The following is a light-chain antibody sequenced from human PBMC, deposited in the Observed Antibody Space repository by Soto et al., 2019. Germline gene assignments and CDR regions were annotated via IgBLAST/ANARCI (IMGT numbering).Light chain of an antibody. CDR3: KQTLSFPPT. J-gene: IGKJ1*01. CDR1: QAIDSW. Sequence: DIQMTQSPSSVSAPVRRRVDITCRASQAIDSWLAWYQQKPGEAPKLLIFTGSLLHSGVPPRFSGSGSGTDFTLTISSLQPEDFATYSCKQTLSFPPTFGQGTKVDIK. V-gene: IGKV1-12*01. CDR2: TGS.